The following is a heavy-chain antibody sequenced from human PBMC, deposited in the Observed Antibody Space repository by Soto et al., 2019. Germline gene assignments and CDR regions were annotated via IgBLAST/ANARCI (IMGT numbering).Heavy chain of an antibody. CDR3: ARDWGIAAAGTGY. Sequence: QVQLQESGPGLVKPSQTLSLTCTVSGGSISSANYYWSWIRQPPGKGLEWIGYIYYSGSTYYNPALKSQATISVDPSKNQFSLNLSSVTAADTAVYYCARDWGIAAAGTGYWGQGTLVTVSS. CDR2: IYYSGST. V-gene: IGHV4-30-4*01. J-gene: IGHJ4*02. D-gene: IGHD6-13*01. CDR1: GGSISSANYY.